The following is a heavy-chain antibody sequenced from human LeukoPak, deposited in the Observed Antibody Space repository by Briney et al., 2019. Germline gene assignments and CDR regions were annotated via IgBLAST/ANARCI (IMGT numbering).Heavy chain of an antibody. J-gene: IGHJ6*02. D-gene: IGHD5-18*01. V-gene: IGHV4-34*01. CDR3: ARDHGYATDYYYYGMDV. CDR1: GGSFSGYY. Sequence: SETLSLTCAVYGGSFSGYYWSWIRQPPGKGLEWIGEINHSGSTNYNPSLKSRVTMSVDTSQNQFSLKLSSVTAADTAVYYCARDHGYATDYYYYGMDVWGQGTTVTVSS. CDR2: INHSGST.